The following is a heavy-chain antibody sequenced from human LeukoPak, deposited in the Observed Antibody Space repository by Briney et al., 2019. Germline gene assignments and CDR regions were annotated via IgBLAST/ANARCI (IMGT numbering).Heavy chain of an antibody. CDR1: GFIFSNYE. J-gene: IGHJ4*02. V-gene: IGHV3-48*03. CDR2: ISSSGGTK. CDR3: ARGGKVGATHY. Sequence: GGSLRLSCAASGFIFSNYEMNWVRQAPGKGLEWVSYISSSGGTKYYADSVKGRFTISRDNAKNTLYLQMNSLRAEDTAVYYCARGGKVGATHYWGQGTLVTVSS. D-gene: IGHD1-26*01.